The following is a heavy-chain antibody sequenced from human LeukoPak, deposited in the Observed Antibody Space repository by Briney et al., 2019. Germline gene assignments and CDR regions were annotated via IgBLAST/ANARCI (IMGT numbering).Heavy chain of an antibody. D-gene: IGHD5-12*01. CDR2: IYYSGAT. J-gene: IGHJ4*02. CDR1: GGSISTYY. Sequence: PSENLSLTCTVSGGSISTYYWNWLRQPPGKGLKWIGYIYYSGATNYNPSLKSRVTISVDTSKNQFSLKLSSVTAADTAVYYCASGSRDGYNPPWYYFDYWGQGTLVTVSS. CDR3: ASGSRDGYNPPWYYFDY. V-gene: IGHV4-59*01.